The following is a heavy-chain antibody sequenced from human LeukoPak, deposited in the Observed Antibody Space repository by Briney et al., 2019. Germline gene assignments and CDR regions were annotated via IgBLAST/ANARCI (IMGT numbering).Heavy chain of an antibody. V-gene: IGHV3-64*01. CDR3: ARGFSGYDSVVGY. CDR2: ISSNGGST. D-gene: IGHD5-12*01. J-gene: IGHJ4*02. Sequence: GGSLRLSCAASGFTFSSYAMHWVRQAPGKGLEYVSAISSNGGSTYYANSVKGRFTISRDNSKNTLYLQMGSLRAEDMAVYYCARGFSGYDSVVGYWGQGALVTVSS. CDR1: GFTFSSYA.